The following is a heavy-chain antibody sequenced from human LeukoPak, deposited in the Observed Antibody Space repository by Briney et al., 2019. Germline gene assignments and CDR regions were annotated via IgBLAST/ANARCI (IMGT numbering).Heavy chain of an antibody. J-gene: IGHJ4*02. D-gene: IGHD5-12*01. V-gene: IGHV3-23*01. CDR2: ITPSGGGT. CDR3: AKGSSNTGYEY. Sequence: GGSLRLSCAASGFTFSSYSMTWVRQAPGKGLERVSSITPSGGGTYYADSVKGRFTISRDNSKNTLYLQVNSLRADDTALYYCAKGSSNTGYEYWGQGTLVTVSS. CDR1: GFTFSSYS.